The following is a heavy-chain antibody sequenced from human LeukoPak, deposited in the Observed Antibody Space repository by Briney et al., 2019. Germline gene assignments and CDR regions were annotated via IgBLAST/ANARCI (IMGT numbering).Heavy chain of an antibody. D-gene: IGHD2-2*02. J-gene: IGHJ4*02. Sequence: SVKVSCKASGGTFSSYAISWVRQAPGQGLEWMGGIIPIFGTANYAQKFQGRVTITTDESTSPAYMELSSLRSEDTAVYYCARSFLSDRYCSSTSCYTLDYWGQGTLVTVSS. CDR1: GGTFSSYA. CDR3: ARSFLSDRYCSSTSCYTLDY. V-gene: IGHV1-69*05. CDR2: IIPIFGTA.